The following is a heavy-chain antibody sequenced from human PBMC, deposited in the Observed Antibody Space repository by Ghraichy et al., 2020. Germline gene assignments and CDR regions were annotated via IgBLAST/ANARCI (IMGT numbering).Heavy chain of an antibody. J-gene: IGHJ5*02. CDR3: ARWGLLWGWFDP. Sequence: SETLSLTCAVYGGSFSGYYWSWIRQPPGKGLEWIGEINHSGSTNYNPSLKSRVTISVDTSKNQFSLKLSSVTAADTAVYYCARWGLLWGWFDPWGQGTLVTVSS. CDR2: INHSGST. V-gene: IGHV4-34*01. CDR1: GGSFSGYY. D-gene: IGHD3-10*01.